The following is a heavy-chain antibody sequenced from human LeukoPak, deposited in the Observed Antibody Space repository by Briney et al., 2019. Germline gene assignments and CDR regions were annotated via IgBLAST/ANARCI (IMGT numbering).Heavy chain of an antibody. J-gene: IGHJ4*02. V-gene: IGHV1-2*06. CDR3: ARGLENFDY. D-gene: IGHD1-1*01. CDR1: GYTFTGSY. CDR2: INPSSGGT. Sequence: GASVKVSCKASGYTFTGSYIHWVRQAPGQGLEWVGRINPSSGGTSFAQKFQGSVTMTRDTSISAAYLKLSRLRSDDTAVYYCARGLENFDYWGQGTLVTVSS.